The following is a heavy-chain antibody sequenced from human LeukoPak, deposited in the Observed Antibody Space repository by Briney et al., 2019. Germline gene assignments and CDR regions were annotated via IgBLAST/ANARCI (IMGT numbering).Heavy chain of an antibody. J-gene: IGHJ4*02. D-gene: IGHD1-1*01. CDR2: ISSKGGST. CDR3: AKGRQLASFDY. Sequence: PGGSLRLSCAASGFTFSNYAMNWVRQAPGKGLEWVSGISSKGGSTYHADSVKGRFTISRDKSKNTLYLQINSLRVGDTAVYYCAKGRQLASFDYWGEGTLVTVSS. CDR1: GFTFSNYA. V-gene: IGHV3-23*01.